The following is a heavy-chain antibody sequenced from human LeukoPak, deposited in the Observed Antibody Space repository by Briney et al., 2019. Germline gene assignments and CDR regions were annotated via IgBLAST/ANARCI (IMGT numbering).Heavy chain of an antibody. CDR3: TRGWDYDSGGRPTAYVY. J-gene: IGHJ4*02. D-gene: IGHD3-22*01. CDR1: GGTFSNYA. V-gene: IGHV1-69*06. Sequence: SVKVSCKASGGTFSNYAINWVRQAPGQGLEWMGGIIPIFGTANYAQKFQGRVTITADKSTSTVYMELNSLKSEDTAVYYCTRGWDYDSGGRPTAYVYWGQGTLVTVSS. CDR2: IIPIFGTA.